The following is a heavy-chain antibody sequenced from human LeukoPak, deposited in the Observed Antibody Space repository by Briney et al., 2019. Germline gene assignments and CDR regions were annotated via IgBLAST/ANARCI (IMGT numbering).Heavy chain of an antibody. D-gene: IGHD2-15*01. Sequence: PGGSLRLSCAASGFTFSSYAMSWVRQAPGKGLEWVSAISGSGGSTYYADSVKGRFTISRDNSKNTLYLQMNSLRAEDTAVYYCAKFPRYCSGGSCHGLDYWGQGTLVTVSS. J-gene: IGHJ4*02. CDR2: ISGSGGST. CDR3: AKFPRYCSGGSCHGLDY. V-gene: IGHV3-23*01. CDR1: GFTFSSYA.